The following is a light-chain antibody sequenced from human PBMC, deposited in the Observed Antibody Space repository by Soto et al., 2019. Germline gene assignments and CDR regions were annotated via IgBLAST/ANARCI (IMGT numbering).Light chain of an antibody. CDR2: EVS. Sequence: QSALTQPASVSGSPGQSITISCTGTSSDVGGYNYVSWYQQHPGKAPKLMIYEVSNRPSGVSNRFSGSKSGNTVSLTISCLQAEDEADYYCSSYTSSSIEYIFGTGTKVTVL. CDR3: SSYTSSSIEYI. V-gene: IGLV2-14*01. J-gene: IGLJ1*01. CDR1: SSDVGGYNY.